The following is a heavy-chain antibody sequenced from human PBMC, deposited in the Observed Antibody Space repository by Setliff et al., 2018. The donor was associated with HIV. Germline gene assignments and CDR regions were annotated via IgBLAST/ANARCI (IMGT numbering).Heavy chain of an antibody. J-gene: IGHJ6*03. CDR1: GGSISSHY. Sequence: PSETLSLTCTVSGGSISSHYWSWIRQPPGKGLEWIGYIYYRRSSNHNPSFKNRVTMSVDTSKSQFSLRPSSVTAADTAVYYCARKIDYYYYMDVWGKGTTVTVSS. CDR3: ARKIDYYYYMDV. CDR2: IYYRRSS. V-gene: IGHV4-59*11.